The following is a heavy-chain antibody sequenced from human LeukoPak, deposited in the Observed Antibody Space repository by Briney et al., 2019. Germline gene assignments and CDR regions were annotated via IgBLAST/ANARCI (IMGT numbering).Heavy chain of an antibody. CDR1: GDSVSSNSAA. CDR3: AREGLYCSGGSCYPYFQH. V-gene: IGHV6-1*01. D-gene: IGHD2-15*01. CDR2: TYYRSKWYN. Sequence: SQTLSLTCVISGDSVSSNSAAWNWTRQSPSRGLEWLGRTYYRSKWYNDYAVSVKSRITINPDTSKNQFSLQLNSVTPEDTAVYYCAREGLYCSGGSCYPYFQHWGQGTLVTVSS. J-gene: IGHJ1*01.